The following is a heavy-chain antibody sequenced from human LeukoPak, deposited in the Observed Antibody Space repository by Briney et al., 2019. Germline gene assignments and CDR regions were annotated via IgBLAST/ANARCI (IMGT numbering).Heavy chain of an antibody. Sequence: PVGSLRLSCAAPGFTFSSYGMYWVRQAPGKGLGWVAFVRYDGSNKYYVDSVRGRFTISRDNSKNTVYLQMNSLRAEDTAVYYCAKGAYSYDSSGYAFDIWGQGTMVTVSS. D-gene: IGHD3-22*01. CDR3: AKGAYSYDSSGYAFDI. CDR2: VRYDGSNK. J-gene: IGHJ3*02. CDR1: GFTFSSYG. V-gene: IGHV3-30*02.